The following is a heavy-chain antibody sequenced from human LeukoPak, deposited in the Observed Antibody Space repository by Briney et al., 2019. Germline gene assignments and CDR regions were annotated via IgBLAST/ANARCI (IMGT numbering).Heavy chain of an antibody. CDR1: GYTFTSYG. J-gene: IGHJ4*02. CDR2: INPSGGST. Sequence: ASVTVSCKASGYTFTSYGISWVRQAPGQGLEWMGIINPSGGSTSYAQKFQGRVTMTRDTSTSTVYMELSSLRSEDTAVYYCARGVSQTKIDYWGQGTLVTVSS. D-gene: IGHD5/OR15-5a*01. CDR3: ARGVSQTKIDY. V-gene: IGHV1-46*01.